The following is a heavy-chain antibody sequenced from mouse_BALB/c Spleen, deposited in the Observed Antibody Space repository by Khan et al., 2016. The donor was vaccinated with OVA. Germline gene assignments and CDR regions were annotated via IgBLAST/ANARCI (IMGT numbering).Heavy chain of an antibody. V-gene: IGHV1S81*02. D-gene: IGHD2-2*01. CDR3: TRSGYGSFAY. CDR1: GYTFTSYY. J-gene: IGHJ3*01. CDR2: INPSSGGT. Sequence: QIQLVQSGAELVKPGASVRLSCTASGYTFTSYYLSWVNQRPGQGLEWIGDINPSSGGTNFNEKFKSKATLTVDKSSSTAYIQLNSLTSEDSAVYYCTRSGYGSFAYWGQGTLVTVSA.